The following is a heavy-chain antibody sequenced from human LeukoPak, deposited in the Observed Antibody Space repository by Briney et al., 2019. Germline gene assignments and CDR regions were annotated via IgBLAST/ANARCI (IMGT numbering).Heavy chain of an antibody. D-gene: IGHD2/OR15-2a*01. CDR2: LYYDGRT. CDR3: ARHVIRWFDP. CDR1: GDSVSSSNYY. Sequence: SETLSLTCTVFGDSVSSSNYYWAWFRQPPGKGLDWIGSLYYDGRTYYSPSLESRVTVSVDTSKNQFALKLTSVTAADTAVYYCARHVIRWFDPWGQGTLVTVSS. V-gene: IGHV4-39*01. J-gene: IGHJ5*02.